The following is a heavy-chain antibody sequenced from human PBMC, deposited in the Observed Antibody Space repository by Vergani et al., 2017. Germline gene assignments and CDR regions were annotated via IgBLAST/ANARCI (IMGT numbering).Heavy chain of an antibody. J-gene: IGHJ3*02. CDR2: ISSSSSYL. CDR1: GFTFSSYS. V-gene: IGHV3-21*01. CDR3: ARDFFPGLGVPDAFDI. D-gene: IGHD2-8*02. Sequence: EVQLVESGGGLVKPGGSLRLSCAASGFTFSSYSMNWVRQAPGKGLEWVSSISSSSSYLYYADSVKGRFTISRDNAKNSLYLQMNSLRAEDTAVYYCARDFFPGLGVPDAFDIWGQGTMVTVSS.